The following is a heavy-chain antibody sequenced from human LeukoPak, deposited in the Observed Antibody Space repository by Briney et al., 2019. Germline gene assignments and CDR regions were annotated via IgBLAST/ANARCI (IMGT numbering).Heavy chain of an antibody. V-gene: IGHV6-1*01. D-gene: IGHD6-19*01. J-gene: IGHJ6*02. Sequence: SQTLSLTCAISGDSVSSNSAAWNWIRQSPSRGLEWLGRTYHRSKWYNDYAVSVKSRITINPDTSKNQFSLQLNSVTPEDTAVYYCARFRIAVAGPALYYYYYGMDVWGQGITVTVSS. CDR1: GDSVSSNSAA. CDR2: TYHRSKWYN. CDR3: ARFRIAVAGPALYYYYYGMDV.